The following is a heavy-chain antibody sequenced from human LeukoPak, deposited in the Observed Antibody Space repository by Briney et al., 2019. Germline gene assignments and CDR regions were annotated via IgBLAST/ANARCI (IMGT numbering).Heavy chain of an antibody. J-gene: IGHJ6*03. CDR3: ARARVPAAIRYYYYYYYMDV. CDR2: IYYSGST. V-gene: IGHV4-30-4*07. Sequence: SETLSLTCAVSGGSISSGGYSWSWIRQPPGKGLEWIGYIYYSGSTYYNPSLKSRVTISVDTSKNQFSLKLSSVTAADTAVYYCARARVPAAIRYYYYYYYMDVWGKGTTVTVSS. D-gene: IGHD2-2*01. CDR1: GGSISSGGYS.